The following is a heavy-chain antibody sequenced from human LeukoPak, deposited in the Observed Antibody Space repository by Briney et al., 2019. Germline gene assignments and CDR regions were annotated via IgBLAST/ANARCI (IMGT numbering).Heavy chain of an antibody. CDR1: GFTFSGYW. D-gene: IGHD2-2*01. V-gene: IGHV3-74*01. CDR3: ARGGAVPANCFDP. Sequence: GGSLRLSCAASGFTFSGYWMHWVRQAPGKGLVWVSRINGDGSSTTYAGSVKGRFTISRDNARNTPYLQMNTLRAEDTAVYYCARGGAVPANCFDPWGQGTLVTVSS. CDR2: INGDGSST. J-gene: IGHJ5*02.